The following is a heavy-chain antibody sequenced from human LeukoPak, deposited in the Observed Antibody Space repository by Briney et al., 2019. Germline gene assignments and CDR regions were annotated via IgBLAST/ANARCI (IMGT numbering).Heavy chain of an antibody. CDR1: GGSISSYY. V-gene: IGHV4-4*07. Sequence: SETLSLTCTVSGGSISSYYWSWIRQPAGKGLEWIGRIYTSGSTNYNPSLKSRVTMSVDTSKNQFSLKLSSVTAADTAVYYCARGGVRFLEWLTGNYYYYYYMDVWGKGTTVTVSS. CDR2: IYTSGST. J-gene: IGHJ6*03. CDR3: ARGGVRFLEWLTGNYYYYYYMDV. D-gene: IGHD3-3*01.